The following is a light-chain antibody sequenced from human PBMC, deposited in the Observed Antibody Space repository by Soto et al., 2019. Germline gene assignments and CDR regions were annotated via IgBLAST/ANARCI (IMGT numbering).Light chain of an antibody. CDR1: QSVSSSY. CDR2: GAS. J-gene: IGKJ3*01. V-gene: IGKV3-20*01. CDR3: QHYDNTPPSVT. Sequence: EIVLTQSPGTLSFSPGERATLSCRASQSVSSSYLAWYQQKLGQAPRLLIYGASSRATGIPDRVSGSGSGTDFTLTISRLEPEDFAVYYCQHYDNTPPSVTFGPGTKVDIK.